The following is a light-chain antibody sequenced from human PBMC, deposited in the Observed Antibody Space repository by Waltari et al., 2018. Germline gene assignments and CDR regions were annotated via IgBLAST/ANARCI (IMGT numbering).Light chain of an antibody. CDR2: EVT. Sequence: QSALTQPASVSGSPGQSTTISCPGTSSDVGSYNLVSWYQHHPGKAPKPLIFEVTKRPSGVSNRFSGSKSGNTASLTISGLQAEDEADYYCCSYAGSSILIFGGGTKLTVL. CDR3: CSYAGSSILI. V-gene: IGLV2-23*02. J-gene: IGLJ2*01. CDR1: SSDVGSYNL.